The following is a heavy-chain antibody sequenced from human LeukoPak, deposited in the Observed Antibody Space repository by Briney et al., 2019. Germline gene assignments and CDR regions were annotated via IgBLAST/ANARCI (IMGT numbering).Heavy chain of an antibody. D-gene: IGHD5-18*01. CDR2: ISSSSSTI. J-gene: IGHJ4*02. V-gene: IGHV3-48*01. CDR3: ARGMVTKDYYFDY. Sequence: PGGSLRLSCAASGFTFSSYSMNWVRRAPGKGLEWVSYISSSSSTIYYADSVKGRFTISRDNAKNSLYLQMNSLRAEDTAVYYCARGMVTKDYYFDYWGQGTLVTVSS. CDR1: GFTFSSYS.